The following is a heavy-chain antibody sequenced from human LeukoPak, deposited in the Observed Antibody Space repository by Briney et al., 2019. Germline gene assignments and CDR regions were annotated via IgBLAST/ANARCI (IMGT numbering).Heavy chain of an antibody. CDR3: AKGLRWYLNWFDP. D-gene: IGHD4-23*01. CDR2: ISGSGGST. CDR1: GFTFSSYD. V-gene: IGHV3-23*01. Sequence: LGGTLRLSCAASGFTFSSYDMSWVRQAPGKGLEWVSAISGSGGSTYYADSVKGRFTISRDNSKNTLYLQMNSLRAEDTAVYYCAKGLRWYLNWFDPWGQGTLVTVSS. J-gene: IGHJ5*02.